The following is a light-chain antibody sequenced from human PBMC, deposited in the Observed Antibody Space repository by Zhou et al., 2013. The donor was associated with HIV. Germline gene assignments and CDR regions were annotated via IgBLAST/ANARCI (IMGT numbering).Light chain of an antibody. Sequence: DIQMTQSPSSLSASVGDRVTITCRASQSIRYHLNWYQQKPGKAPHLLIYAASNLQSGVPSRFSGSGSGTDFTLTISSLQPEDFATYYCHQSYSDPDTFGQGTRLEFK. CDR2: AAS. J-gene: IGKJ5*01. CDR3: HQSYSDPDT. V-gene: IGKV1-39*01. CDR1: QSIRYH.